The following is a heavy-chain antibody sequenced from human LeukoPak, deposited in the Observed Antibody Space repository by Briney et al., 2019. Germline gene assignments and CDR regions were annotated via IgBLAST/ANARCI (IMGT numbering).Heavy chain of an antibody. Sequence: SETLSLTCAVYGGSFSGYYWSWIRQPPGKGLEWIGSIYYSGSTYYNPSLKSRVTISVDTSKNQFSLKLSSVTAADTAVYYCARGIAAAYWGQGTLVTVSS. J-gene: IGHJ4*02. CDR3: ARGIAAAY. CDR1: GGSFSGYY. V-gene: IGHV4-34*01. CDR2: IYYSGST. D-gene: IGHD6-13*01.